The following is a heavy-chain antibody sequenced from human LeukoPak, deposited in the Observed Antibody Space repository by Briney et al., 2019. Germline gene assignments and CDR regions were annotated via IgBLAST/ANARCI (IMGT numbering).Heavy chain of an antibody. V-gene: IGHV3-21*01. CDR2: ISVRSNYI. J-gene: IGHJ4*02. Sequence: PGESLRLSCLASGYTFSSYSINWDRQPPGKGLERVSSISVRSNYIYYADSVRGRFRISRDDARDSLYLQMNSLIAEDTAVYYCVRLRRNSDTSGFYYYYDFWGQGTLVTVSS. CDR1: GYTFSSYS. D-gene: IGHD3-22*01. CDR3: VRLRRNSDTSGFYYYYDF.